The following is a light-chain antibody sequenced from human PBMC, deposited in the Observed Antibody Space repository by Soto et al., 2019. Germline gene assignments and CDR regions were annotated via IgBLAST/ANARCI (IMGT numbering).Light chain of an antibody. CDR2: VAS. Sequence: EIVLTQSPGALPLSPGERATLACGASQSVSSSYLAWYQQKPGQAPRLLSYVASPRATGIPDRFRGSGSGTDFTLAISRLEPDGVAVSYCEEYDSSPRTFGQGNKVEIK. CDR1: QSVSSSY. J-gene: IGKJ1*01. V-gene: IGKV3-20*01. CDR3: EEYDSSPRT.